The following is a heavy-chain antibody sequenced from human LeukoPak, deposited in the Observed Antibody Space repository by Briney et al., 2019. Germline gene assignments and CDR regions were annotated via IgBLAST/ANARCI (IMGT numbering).Heavy chain of an antibody. CDR3: ARARYYYDSSGYYYLDY. V-gene: IGHV3-64*01. CDR2: ISSNGGST. CDR1: GFTFSSYA. J-gene: IGHJ4*02. Sequence: PGGSLRLSCAASGFTFSSYAMHWVRQAPGKGLEYVSAISSNGGSTYYANSVKGRFTISRDNSKNTLYLQMNSLRAEDTAVYYCARARYYYDSSGYYYLDYWGQGTLVTVSS. D-gene: IGHD3-22*01.